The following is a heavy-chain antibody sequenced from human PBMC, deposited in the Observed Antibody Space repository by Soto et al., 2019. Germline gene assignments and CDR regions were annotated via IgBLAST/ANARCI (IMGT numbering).Heavy chain of an antibody. CDR1: GGSISSISYY. V-gene: IGHV4-39*01. J-gene: IGHJ5*02. CDR2: IYYSGST. CDR3: ARLKMVRGANWFDP. Sequence: PSETLSLTCTVSGGSISSISYYWGWIRQPPGKGLEWIGSIYYSGSTYYNPSLKSRVTISVDTSKNQFSLKLSSVTAADTAVYYCARLKMVRGANWFDPWGQGTLVTVSS. D-gene: IGHD3-10*01.